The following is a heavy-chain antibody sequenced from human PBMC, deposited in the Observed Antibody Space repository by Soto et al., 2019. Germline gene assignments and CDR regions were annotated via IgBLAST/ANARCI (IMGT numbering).Heavy chain of an antibody. D-gene: IGHD4-17*01. J-gene: IGHJ3*02. CDR2: ISYDGSNK. Sequence: ESGGGVVQPGRSLRLSCAASGFTFSSYGMHWVRQAPGKGLEWVAVISYDGSNKYYADSVKGRFTISRDNSKNTLYLQMNSLRAEDTAVYYCAKLYGDYFLLDAFDIWGQGTKVTVSS. V-gene: IGHV3-30*18. CDR3: AKLYGDYFLLDAFDI. CDR1: GFTFSSYG.